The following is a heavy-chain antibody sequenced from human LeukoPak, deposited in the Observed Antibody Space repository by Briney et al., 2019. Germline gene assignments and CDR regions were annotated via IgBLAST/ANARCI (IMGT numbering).Heavy chain of an antibody. CDR2: ISAYNGNT. J-gene: IGHJ6*02. D-gene: IGHD1-26*01. Sequence: ASVKVSCKASGYTFTSYGISWVRQAPGQGLEWMGWISAYNGNTNYAQKLQGRVTMTTDTSTSTAYMELRSLRSDDTAVYYCARDIVIVGATRYYYYGMDVWGQGTTVTVPS. V-gene: IGHV1-18*01. CDR1: GYTFTSYG. CDR3: ARDIVIVGATRYYYYGMDV.